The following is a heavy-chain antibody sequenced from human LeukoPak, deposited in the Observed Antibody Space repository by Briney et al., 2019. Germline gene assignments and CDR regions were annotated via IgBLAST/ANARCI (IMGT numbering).Heavy chain of an antibody. Sequence: ASVKVSCKASGYTFTGYYMNWVRQAPGQGLEWMGWINSDSGFTKYAQKFQGRVTMTRDTSITTVYMDLTRLTSDDTAVYYCARNFDMKGFDPWGQGTLVTVSS. D-gene: IGHD3-9*01. CDR3: ARNFDMKGFDP. V-gene: IGHV1-2*02. CDR1: GYTFTGYY. J-gene: IGHJ5*02. CDR2: INSDSGFT.